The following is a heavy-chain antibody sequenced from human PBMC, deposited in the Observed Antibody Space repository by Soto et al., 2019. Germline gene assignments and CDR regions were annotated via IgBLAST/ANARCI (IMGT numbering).Heavy chain of an antibody. CDR2: IIPILGIA. Sequence: QVQLVQSGAEVKKPGYSVKVSCKASGGTFSSYTISWVRQAPGQGLEWMGRIIPILGIANYAQKFQGRVTITADKSTIIAYMELSSLRSEDTAVYYCARDGSYYDGGEAYFQHWGQGTLVTVSS. D-gene: IGHD3-22*01. J-gene: IGHJ1*01. V-gene: IGHV1-69*08. CDR1: GGTFSSYT. CDR3: ARDGSYYDGGEAYFQH.